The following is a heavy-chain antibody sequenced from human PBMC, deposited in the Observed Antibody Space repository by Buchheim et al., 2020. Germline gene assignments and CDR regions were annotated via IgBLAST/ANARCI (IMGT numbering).Heavy chain of an antibody. CDR2: IYHSGST. J-gene: IGHJ4*02. CDR1: GYSISSGYY. V-gene: IGHV4-38-2*02. Sequence: QVQLQESGPGLVKPSETLSLTCTVSGYSISSGYYWGWIRQPPGKGLEWIGSIYHSGSTYYNPSLKSRVTISVDTSKNQFSLKLSSVTAADTAVYYCARVMGIVVIDYWGQGTL. CDR3: ARVMGIVVIDY. D-gene: IGHD3-22*01.